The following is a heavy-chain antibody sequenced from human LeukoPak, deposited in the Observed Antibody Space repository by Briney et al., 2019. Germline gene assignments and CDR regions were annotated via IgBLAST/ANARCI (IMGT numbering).Heavy chain of an antibody. Sequence: PSETLSLTCTVSGDSISSSNWWTWVRQPPGKGLEWIGEIYHSGSTNYSPSLKSRVTISVDKSKNQFSLKLSSVTAADTAVYYCARGGYYYGSRYLYAFDIWGQGTMVTVSS. D-gene: IGHD3-10*01. CDR2: IYHSGST. CDR1: GDSISSSNW. CDR3: ARGGYYYGSRYLYAFDI. V-gene: IGHV4-4*02. J-gene: IGHJ3*02.